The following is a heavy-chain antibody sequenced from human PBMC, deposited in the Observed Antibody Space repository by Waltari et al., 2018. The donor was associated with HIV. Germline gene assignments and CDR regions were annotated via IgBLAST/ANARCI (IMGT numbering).Heavy chain of an antibody. V-gene: IGHV1-2*06. CDR2: INPNSGGT. Sequence: QVQLVQSGAEVKKPGASVKVSCKASGYTFTGHYMHWVRQAPGQGLEWMGRINPNSGGTNYAQKFQGRVTMTRDTSISTAYMELSRLRSDDTAVYYCARVGSRGAVAGCFDYWGQGTLVTVSS. J-gene: IGHJ4*02. CDR1: GYTFTGHY. CDR3: ARVGSRGAVAGCFDY. D-gene: IGHD6-19*01.